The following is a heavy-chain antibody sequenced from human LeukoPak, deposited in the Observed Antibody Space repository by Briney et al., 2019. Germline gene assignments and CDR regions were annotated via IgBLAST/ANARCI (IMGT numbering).Heavy chain of an antibody. D-gene: IGHD2-2*02. CDR2: INHSGST. CDR1: GGSFSGYY. J-gene: IGHJ5*02. Sequence: PSETLSLTCAVYGGSFSGYYWSWIRQPPGKGLEWIGEINHSGSTNYNPSLKSRVTISVDTSKNQFSLKLSSVTAADTAVYYCASKVVVVPAAIEWFDPWGQGTLVTVSS. V-gene: IGHV4-34*01. CDR3: ASKVVVVPAAIEWFDP.